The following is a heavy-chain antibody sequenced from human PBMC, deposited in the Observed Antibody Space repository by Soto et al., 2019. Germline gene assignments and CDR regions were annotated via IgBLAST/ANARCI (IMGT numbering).Heavy chain of an antibody. CDR1: GGSISSYY. J-gene: IGHJ6*03. D-gene: IGHD1-1*01. V-gene: IGHV4-59*01. CDR3: ARGQRSDYYYCYYIDV. CDR2: ISYSGST. Sequence: QVQLQESGPGLVKPSETLSLTCTVSGGSISSYYWSWIRQPPGKGLEWIGYISYSGSTNYNPALKSRVTISVNTSKNLFSLKLSSVTAADTAVYYCARGQRSDYYYCYYIDVWGKGTTVTVSS.